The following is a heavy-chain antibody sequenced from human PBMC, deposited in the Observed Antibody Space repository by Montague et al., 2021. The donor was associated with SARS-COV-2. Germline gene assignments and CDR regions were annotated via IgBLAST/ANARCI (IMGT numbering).Heavy chain of an antibody. Sequence: PALVKPTPTLTLTCTFSGFSVSTSGLCVSWIRQPPGKALEWLALIDWDDDTYYSTSLKTRLAISKDTSKNQVVLTVTDMDPVDTGTYYCARIPEYSSGGGPDWYFDLWGRGTLVTVSS. CDR1: GFSVSTSGLC. CDR3: ARIPEYSSGGGPDWYFDL. CDR2: IDWDDDT. V-gene: IGHV2-70*01. D-gene: IGHD6-19*01. J-gene: IGHJ2*01.